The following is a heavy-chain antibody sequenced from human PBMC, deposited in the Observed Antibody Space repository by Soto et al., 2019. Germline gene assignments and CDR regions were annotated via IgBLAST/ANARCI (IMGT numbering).Heavy chain of an antibody. J-gene: IGHJ3*02. D-gene: IGHD1-26*01. V-gene: IGHV1-2*04. CDR3: ARGDIGSGSYYPAFDI. CDR1: GYTFTGYY. Sequence: ASVKVSCKASGYTFTGYYMHWVRQAPGQGLEWMGWINPNSGGTNYAQKFQGWVTMTRDTSISTAYMELSRLRSDDMAVYYCARGDIGSGSYYPAFDIWGQGTMVTVSS. CDR2: INPNSGGT.